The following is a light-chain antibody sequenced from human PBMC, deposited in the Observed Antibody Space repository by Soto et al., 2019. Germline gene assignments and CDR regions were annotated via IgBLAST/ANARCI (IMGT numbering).Light chain of an antibody. V-gene: IGKV3-20*01. CDR3: QQYGSSPLT. CDR1: QSVSSSS. J-gene: IGKJ1*01. CDR2: GAS. Sequence: EIVLTQSPGTLSLSPGERATLSCWASQSVSSSSLAWYQQKPGQAPRLLIYGASSRATGIPDGFSGSGSGTDFTLTISRLEPEDFAVYYCQQYGSSPLTFGQGTKVEIK.